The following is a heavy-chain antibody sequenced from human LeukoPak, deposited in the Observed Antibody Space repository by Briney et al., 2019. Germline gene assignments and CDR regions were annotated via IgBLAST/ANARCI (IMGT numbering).Heavy chain of an antibody. Sequence: SGTLSLTCTVSGGSISSYYWSWIRQPPGKGLEWIGYIYYSGSTNYNPSLKSRVTISVETSKNQFSLKLSSVTAADTAVYYCARVTGYMIEDYFDYWGQGTLVTVSS. J-gene: IGHJ4*02. D-gene: IGHD3-22*01. CDR1: GGSISSYY. V-gene: IGHV4-59*01. CDR2: IYYSGST. CDR3: ARVTGYMIEDYFDY.